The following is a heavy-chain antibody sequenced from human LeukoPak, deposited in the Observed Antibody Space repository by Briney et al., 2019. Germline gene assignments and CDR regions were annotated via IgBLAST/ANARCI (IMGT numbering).Heavy chain of an antibody. D-gene: IGHD5-18*01. J-gene: IGHJ6*02. V-gene: IGHV3-30*14. CDR1: GFTFSNYV. CDR2: IPYDGSNK. Sequence: GGSLRLSCAASGFTFSNYVMHWVRQAPGKGLEWVALIPYDGSNKYYADSVKGRFTISRDNSKNTLHLQMISLRAEDTAVYYCARDSEVWLSRDMEVWGQGTTVTVSS. CDR3: ARDSEVWLSRDMEV.